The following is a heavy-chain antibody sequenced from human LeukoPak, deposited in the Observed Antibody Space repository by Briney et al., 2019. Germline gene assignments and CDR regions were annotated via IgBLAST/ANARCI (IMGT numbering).Heavy chain of an antibody. CDR1: GFTFSSYW. D-gene: IGHD2-2*01. CDR3: AKDRGRGSTSCPDY. J-gene: IGHJ4*02. V-gene: IGHV3-7*01. Sequence: GGSLRLSCAASGFTFSSYWMSWVRQAPGKGLEWVANIKQDGSEKYYVDSVKGRFTISRDNSKNTLYLQMNSLRAEDTAVYYCAKDRGRGSTSCPDYWGQGTLVTVSS. CDR2: IKQDGSEK.